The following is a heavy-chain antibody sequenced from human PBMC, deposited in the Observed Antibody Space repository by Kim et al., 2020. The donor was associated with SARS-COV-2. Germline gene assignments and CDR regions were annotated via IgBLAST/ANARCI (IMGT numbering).Heavy chain of an antibody. J-gene: IGHJ4*02. V-gene: IGHV1-69*04. CDR3: ARSDPDWGFGY. CDR1: GGTFSSYA. CDR2: IIPILGIA. D-gene: IGHD3-9*01. Sequence: SVKVSCKASGGTFSSYAISWVRQAPGQGLEWMGRIIPILGIANYAQKFQGRVTITADKSTSTAYMELSSLRSEDTAVYYCARSDPDWGFGYWGQGTLVTVSS.